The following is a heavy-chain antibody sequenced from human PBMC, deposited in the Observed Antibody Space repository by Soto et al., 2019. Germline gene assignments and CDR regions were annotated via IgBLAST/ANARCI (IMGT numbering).Heavy chain of an antibody. CDR2: IYPGDSDT. D-gene: IGHD6-19*01. Sequence: PGESLKISGKGSGYSFTSYWIGWVRQMPGKGLEWMGIIYPGDSDTTYSPSFQGQVTISADKSISTAYLQWSSLKASDTATYYCARPTAVVGLTYYYYGMDVWGQGTTVTVSS. CDR1: GYSFTSYW. CDR3: ARPTAVVGLTYYYYGMDV. J-gene: IGHJ6*02. V-gene: IGHV5-51*01.